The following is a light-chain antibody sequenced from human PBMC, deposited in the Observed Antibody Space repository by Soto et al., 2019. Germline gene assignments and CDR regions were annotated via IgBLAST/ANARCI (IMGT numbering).Light chain of an antibody. Sequence: IVLTLSPPTPNRSPGERTSHSCRDSQSVSSNLAWYQQNPGQAPRLLFYRASTRATGIPARFSGSGSGTEFTLTVSSLHRDHFATYYGQEYSHYWTFGQGTKVDIK. CDR3: QEYSHYWT. CDR1: QSVSSN. V-gene: IGKV3-15*01. CDR2: RAS. J-gene: IGKJ1*01.